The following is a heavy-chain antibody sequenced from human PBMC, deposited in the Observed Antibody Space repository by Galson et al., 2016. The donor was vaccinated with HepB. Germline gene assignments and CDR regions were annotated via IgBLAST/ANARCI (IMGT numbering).Heavy chain of an antibody. CDR3: ARDFRSWYFDY. J-gene: IGHJ4*02. V-gene: IGHV4-61*01. CDR2: IYYSGST. Sequence: SETLSLTCTVSGGSVNSGSYYWSWIRQPPGKGLEWIGYIYYSGSTNYNPSLKSRVTISVDTSKNQFSLKLTSVTAADTAVYYCARDFRSWYFDYWGQGTLVTVSS. CDR1: GGSVNSGSYY. D-gene: IGHD6-13*01.